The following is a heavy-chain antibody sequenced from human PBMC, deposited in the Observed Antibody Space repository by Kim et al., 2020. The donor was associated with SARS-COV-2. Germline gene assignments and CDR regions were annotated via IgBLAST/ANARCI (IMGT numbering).Heavy chain of an antibody. D-gene: IGHD5-12*01. Sequence: GGSLRLSCAASGFTFSDYYMSWIRQAPGKGLEWVSYISSSGSTIYYADSVKGRFTISRDNAKNSLYLQMNSLRAEDTAVYYCARDPNWLQSLGWFDPWGQGTLVTVSS. J-gene: IGHJ5*02. CDR3: ARDPNWLQSLGWFDP. V-gene: IGHV3-11*01. CDR2: ISSSGSTI. CDR1: GFTFSDYY.